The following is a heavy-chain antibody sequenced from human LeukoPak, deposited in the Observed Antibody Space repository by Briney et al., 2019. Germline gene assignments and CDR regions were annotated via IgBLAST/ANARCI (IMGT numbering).Heavy chain of an antibody. CDR1: GGTFSNYA. J-gene: IGHJ6*03. Sequence: ASVKVSCKASGGTFSNYAISWVRQAPGKGLEWMGGIIPIFGTANYAQKFQGRVTITADESTSTASMELSSLRSEDTAVYYRARVEAARYYSYMDVWGKGTTVTVSS. CDR3: ARVEAARYYSYMDV. V-gene: IGHV1-69*13. D-gene: IGHD6-6*01. CDR2: IIPIFGTA.